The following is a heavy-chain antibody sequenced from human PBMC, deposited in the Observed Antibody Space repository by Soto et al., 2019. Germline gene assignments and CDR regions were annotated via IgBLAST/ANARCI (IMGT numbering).Heavy chain of an antibody. CDR1: FCTFTSCG. V-gene: IGHV1-18*04. J-gene: IGHJ4*02. Sequence: VXFSFNATFCTFTSCGIICWRQAPGQGLELMGWISAYNGNTNYAQKLQGRVTMTTDTSTSTAYMELRSLRSDEKAVYYCERDKVRGYYNDKEIDYWGQGTLVTVSS. D-gene: IGHD3-10*01. CDR3: ERDKVRGYYNDKEIDY. CDR2: ISAYNGNT.